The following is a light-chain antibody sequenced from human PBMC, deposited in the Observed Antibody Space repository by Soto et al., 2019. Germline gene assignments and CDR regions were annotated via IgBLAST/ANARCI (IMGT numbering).Light chain of an antibody. V-gene: IGLV1-40*01. Sequence: QSVLTQPPSVSGAPGQRVTISCTGSSSNIGAGYDVHWYQQLPGTAPKLLIYGNSNRPSGVPDRFSGSKSGTSASLAITGRQAEDGADYYCQSYDSSLSVVVFGGGTKLTVL. CDR2: GNS. CDR3: QSYDSSLSVVV. J-gene: IGLJ2*01. CDR1: SSNIGAGYD.